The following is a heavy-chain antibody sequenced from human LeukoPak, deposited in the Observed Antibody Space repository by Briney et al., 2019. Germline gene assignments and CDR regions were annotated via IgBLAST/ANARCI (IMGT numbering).Heavy chain of an antibody. CDR2: ISSSSSYI. CDR3: ARDGYCSSTSCYDHYYYGMDV. J-gene: IGHJ6*02. D-gene: IGHD2-2*01. Sequence: PGGSLRLSCAASGFTFSSYSMNWVRQAPGKGLEWVSSISSSSSYIYYADSVKGRFTISRHNAKNSLYLQMNSLRAEDTAVYYCARDGYCSSTSCYDHYYYGMDVWGQGTTVTVSS. CDR1: GFTFSSYS. V-gene: IGHV3-21*01.